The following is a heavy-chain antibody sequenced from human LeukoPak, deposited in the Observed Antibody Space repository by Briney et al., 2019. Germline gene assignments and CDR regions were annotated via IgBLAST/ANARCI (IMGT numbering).Heavy chain of an antibody. J-gene: IGHJ6*03. CDR3: ARETSQKGAHYMDV. CDR1: GGSISSYY. Sequence: SETLSLTCTVPGGSISSYYWSWIRQPPGKGLEWIGYIYYSGSTSYNPSLRSRVTISVDTSKNQFSLKVSSVPAADTAVYYCARETSQKGAHYMDVWGKGTTVTISS. V-gene: IGHV4-59*01. CDR2: IYYSGST. D-gene: IGHD3-16*01.